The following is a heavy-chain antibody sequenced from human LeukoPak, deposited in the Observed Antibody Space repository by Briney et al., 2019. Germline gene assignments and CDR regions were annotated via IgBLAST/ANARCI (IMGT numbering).Heavy chain of an antibody. J-gene: IGHJ6*02. CDR1: GYTFTSYD. V-gene: IGHV1-8*01. D-gene: IGHD3-9*01. CDR2: MNPNSGNT. CDR3: ARGRRVIIKGTLGYYYGMDV. Sequence: ASVKVSCKASGYTFTSYDINWVRQATGQGLERMGWMNPNSGNTGYAQKFQGRVTMTRNTSISTAYMELSSLRSEDTAVYYCARGRRVIIKGTLGYYYGMDVWGQGTTVTVSS.